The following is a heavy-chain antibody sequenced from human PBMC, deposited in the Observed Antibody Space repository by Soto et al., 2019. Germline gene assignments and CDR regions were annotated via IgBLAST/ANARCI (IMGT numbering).Heavy chain of an antibody. V-gene: IGHV3-23*01. CDR2: ISGSGGTI. J-gene: IGHJ4*02. Sequence: EVQVLESGGGLVQPGGSLRLSCVASVFTFSDFAMSWVRQAPGKGLEWVSSISGSGGTIYYADSVKGRFTISRDNSNNTLYLQMHSLRADDTAVYFCAKLRGSGWYFHYWGQGTLVAVSS. CDR3: AKLRGSGWYFHY. D-gene: IGHD6-19*01. CDR1: VFTFSDFA.